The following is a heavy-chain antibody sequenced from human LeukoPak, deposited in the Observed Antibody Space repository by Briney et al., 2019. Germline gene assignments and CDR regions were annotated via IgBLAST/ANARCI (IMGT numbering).Heavy chain of an antibody. CDR3: ARVDDLDAFDI. CDR1: GCTFSSYA. Sequence: GGSLRLSCVASGCTFSSYAMHWVRQAPGKGLEWVAVISDDGSNKYYADSVKGRFTISRDNSKNTLYLQMSSLRPEDTAVHYCARVDDLDAFDIWGQGTMVTVSS. CDR2: ISDDGSNK. J-gene: IGHJ3*02. V-gene: IGHV3-30*04. D-gene: IGHD2-2*03.